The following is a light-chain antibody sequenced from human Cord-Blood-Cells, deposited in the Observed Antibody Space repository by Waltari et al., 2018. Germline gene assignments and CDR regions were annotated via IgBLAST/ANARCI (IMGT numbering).Light chain of an antibody. CDR3: NSRDSRGINYV. CDR1: SLRSYY. Sequence: SSELTQDPAVSVALGQTVRITCQGDSLRSYYASWNQQKQGQAPVLVIYGKNNRPPGIPDRFSGSSSGNTASLTITVAQAEDEADYYCNSRDSRGINYVFGTGTKVTVL. CDR2: GKN. V-gene: IGLV3-19*01. J-gene: IGLJ1*01.